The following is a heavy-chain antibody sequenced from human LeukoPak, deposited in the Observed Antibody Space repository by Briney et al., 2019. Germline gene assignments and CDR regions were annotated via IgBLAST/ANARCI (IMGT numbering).Heavy chain of an antibody. CDR1: GFTFSSYG. J-gene: IGHJ6*01. CDR2: IWYDGSNK. V-gene: IGHV3-33*01. CDR3: ARGMTGYCSGGSCYPSYYYYGMDV. Sequence: GGSLRLSCAASGFTFSSYGMHWVRQAPGKGLEWVAVIWYDGSNKYYADSVKGRFTISRDNSKNTLYLQMNSLRAEDTAVYYCARGMTGYCSGGSCYPSYYYYGMDVWGQGTTVTVSS. D-gene: IGHD2-15*01.